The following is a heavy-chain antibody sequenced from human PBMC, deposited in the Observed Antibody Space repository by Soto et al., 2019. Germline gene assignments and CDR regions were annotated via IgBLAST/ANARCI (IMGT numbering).Heavy chain of an antibody. J-gene: IGHJ5*02. D-gene: IGHD3-10*01. CDR2: IYYSGST. V-gene: IGHV4-30-4*01. CDR3: ARDRVVRGVPRWFDP. Sequence: PSETLSLTCTVSGGSISSGDYYWSWIRQPPGKGLEWIGYIYYSGSTYYNPSLKSRVTISVDTSKNQFSLKLSSVTAADTAVYYCARDRVVRGVPRWFDPWGQGTLVTVSS. CDR1: GGSISSGDYY.